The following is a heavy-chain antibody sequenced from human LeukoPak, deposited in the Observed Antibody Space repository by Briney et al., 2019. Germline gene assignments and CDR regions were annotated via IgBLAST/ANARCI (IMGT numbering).Heavy chain of an antibody. CDR3: AKPQVTYYDILTGYYPFDY. CDR1: GFTLSSYE. CDR2: IDYSGDTT. V-gene: IGHV3-23*01. J-gene: IGHJ4*02. D-gene: IGHD3-9*01. Sequence: GGSLRLSCTASGFTLSSYEMTWIRQAPGKGLEWVSSIDYSGDTTYYADSVKGRFTISRDNSKNTLYLQMNSLRAEDTAVYYCAKPQVTYYDILTGYYPFDYWGQGTLVTVSS.